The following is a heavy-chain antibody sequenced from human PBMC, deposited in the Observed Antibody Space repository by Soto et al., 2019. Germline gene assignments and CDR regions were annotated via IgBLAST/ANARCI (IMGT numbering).Heavy chain of an antibody. J-gene: IGHJ4*02. CDR3: ARGQDSSNPSDSYFDY. CDR2: INHSGST. V-gene: IGHV4-34*01. Sequence: SETLSLTCAVYGGSFSGYYWSWIRQPPGKGLEWIGEINHSGSTNYNPSLKSRVTISVDTSKNQFSLKLSSVTAADTAVYYCARGQDSSNPSDSYFDYWGQGTLVTVSS. CDR1: GGSFSGYY. D-gene: IGHD6-13*01.